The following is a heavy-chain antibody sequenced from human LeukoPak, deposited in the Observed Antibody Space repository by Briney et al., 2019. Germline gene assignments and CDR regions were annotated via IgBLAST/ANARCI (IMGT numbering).Heavy chain of an antibody. V-gene: IGHV3-23*01. CDR2: ISGSGGST. J-gene: IGHJ4*02. D-gene: IGHD2-15*01. Sequence: PGASLRLSCAASGFTFSSYAMSWVRQAPGKGLEWVSAISGSGGSTYYADSVKGRFTISRDNAKYSLFLQMSSLRAEDTAVYYCVRDCSGGDCYSGSDHWGQGTLVIVSS. CDR1: GFTFSSYA. CDR3: VRDCSGGDCYSGSDH.